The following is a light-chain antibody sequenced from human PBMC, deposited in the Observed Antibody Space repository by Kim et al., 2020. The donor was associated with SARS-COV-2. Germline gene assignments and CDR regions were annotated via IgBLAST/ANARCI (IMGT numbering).Light chain of an antibody. CDR1: QSVSSN. Sequence: SVAPGGRATLACRASQSVSSNLAWYQQKPGQAPRLLIYGASTRATGIPARFSGSGSGTEFTITISNLQSEDVAVYYCQQYNDWWTFGQGTKVDIK. J-gene: IGKJ1*01. CDR2: GAS. V-gene: IGKV3-15*01. CDR3: QQYNDWWT.